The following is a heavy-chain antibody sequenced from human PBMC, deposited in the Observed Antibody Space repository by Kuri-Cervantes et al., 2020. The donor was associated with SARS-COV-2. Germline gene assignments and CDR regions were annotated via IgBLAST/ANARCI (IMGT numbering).Heavy chain of an antibody. CDR2: IKQDGSEK. Sequence: GESLKISCAASGITVSTNYMNWVRQAPGKGLEWVANIKQDGSEKYYVDSVKGRFTISRDNAKNSLYLQMNSLRAEDTAVYYCAFPISGWYGGAFDIWGQGTMITVSS. CDR3: AFPISGWYGGAFDI. J-gene: IGHJ3*02. V-gene: IGHV3-7*01. D-gene: IGHD6-19*01. CDR1: GITVSTNY.